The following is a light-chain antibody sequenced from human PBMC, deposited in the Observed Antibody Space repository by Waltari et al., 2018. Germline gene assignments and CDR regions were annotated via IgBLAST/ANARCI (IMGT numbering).Light chain of an antibody. CDR3: QQYESYPLT. Sequence: QMTQSPSTLSASVGDRVTITCRASQSIGGWLAWYQQKPGKAPNLLIFKASYLESGVSSRFSGSGSGTDFTLTISRLQPADFATYYCQQYESYPLTFGQGTKLEI. J-gene: IGKJ2*01. CDR1: QSIGGW. CDR2: KAS. V-gene: IGKV1-5*03.